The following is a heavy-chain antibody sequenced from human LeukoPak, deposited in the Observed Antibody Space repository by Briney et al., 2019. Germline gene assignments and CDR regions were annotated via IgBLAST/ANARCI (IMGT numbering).Heavy chain of an antibody. Sequence: SETLSLTCTVSGGSISSYYWSWIRQPPGKGLEWIGYIYYSGSTNYNPSLKSRVTISVDTSKNQFSLKLSSVTAADTAVCYCARDLAVAGTPHDWGQGTLVTVSS. CDR2: IYYSGST. D-gene: IGHD6-19*01. CDR1: GGSISSYY. J-gene: IGHJ4*02. CDR3: ARDLAVAGTPHD. V-gene: IGHV4-59*12.